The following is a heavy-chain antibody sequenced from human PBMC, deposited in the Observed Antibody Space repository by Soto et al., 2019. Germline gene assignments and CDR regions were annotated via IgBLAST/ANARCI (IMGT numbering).Heavy chain of an antibody. CDR1: GFTVSNNY. V-gene: IGHV3-53*01. J-gene: IGHJ4*02. D-gene: IGHD2-2*01. CDR2: IYSGGYT. CDR3: ATSPGGGGY. Sequence: EVQLVESGGGLIQPGGSLRLSCAVSGFTVSNNYMSWVRQAPGKGLEGVSVIYSGGYTAYGDSVKGRFTISRDNSKNPLYLKMNTLEPDARGVFYCATSPGGGGYWGQGTLVTVSS.